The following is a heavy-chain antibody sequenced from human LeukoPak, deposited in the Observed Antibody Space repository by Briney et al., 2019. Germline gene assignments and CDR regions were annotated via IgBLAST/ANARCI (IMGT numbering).Heavy chain of an antibody. CDR2: ISGSGGST. CDR1: GFTFNSYW. CDR3: AKTLLGIGGYYFDY. Sequence: GGSLRLSCAASGFTFNSYWMSWVRQAPGKGLEWVSAISGSGGSTYYADSVKGRFTISRDNPKNTLYLQMNSLRAEDTAVYYCAKTLLGIGGYYFDYWGQGTLVTVSS. J-gene: IGHJ4*02. D-gene: IGHD7-27*01. V-gene: IGHV3-23*01.